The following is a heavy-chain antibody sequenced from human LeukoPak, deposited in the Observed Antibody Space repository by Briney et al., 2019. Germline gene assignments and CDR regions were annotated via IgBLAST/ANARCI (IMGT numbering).Heavy chain of an antibody. D-gene: IGHD3-9*01. V-gene: IGHV1-69*01. CDR1: GGTFSSYA. CDR2: IIPVFGTA. J-gene: IGHJ4*02. CDR3: ASLGSSINDY. Sequence: ASVKVSCKASGGTFSSYAISWVRQAPGQGLEWMGGIIPVFGTANYAQKFQGRVTITADESTSTAYMELSSLRSEDTAVYYCASLGSSINDYWGQGTLVTVSS.